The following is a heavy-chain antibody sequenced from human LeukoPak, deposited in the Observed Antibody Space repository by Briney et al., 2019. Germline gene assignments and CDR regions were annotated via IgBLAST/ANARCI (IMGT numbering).Heavy chain of an antibody. CDR1: GFTFSSYW. Sequence: GGSLRLSCAASGFTFSSYWMSWVRQAPGKGLEWVSSISSSSSYIYYADSVKGRFTISRDNAKNSLYLQMNSLRAEDTAVYYCARGYGSGSQSLDYWGQGTLVTVSS. J-gene: IGHJ4*02. V-gene: IGHV3-21*01. CDR3: ARGYGSGSQSLDY. CDR2: ISSSSSYI. D-gene: IGHD3-10*01.